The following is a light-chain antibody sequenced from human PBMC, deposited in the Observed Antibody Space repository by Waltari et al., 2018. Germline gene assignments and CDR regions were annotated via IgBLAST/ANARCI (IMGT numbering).Light chain of an antibody. CDR2: AAS. V-gene: IGKV1-8*01. J-gene: IGKJ1*01. Sequence: AIRMTQSPSSLSASTGDRVTITCRASQGISSYLAWYQQKPGKAPKLLIYAASTLQSGVPSRFSGSGSGTDFTLTISCLQSEDFATYYCQQYYSYGFGQGTKVEIK. CDR1: QGISSY. CDR3: QQYYSYG.